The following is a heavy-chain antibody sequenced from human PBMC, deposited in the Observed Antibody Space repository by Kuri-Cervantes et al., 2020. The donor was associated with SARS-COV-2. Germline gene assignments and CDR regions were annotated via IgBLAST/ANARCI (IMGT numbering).Heavy chain of an antibody. D-gene: IGHD6-6*01. J-gene: IGHJ4*02. CDR2: ISYDGSNK. Sequence: GESLKISCAASGFTFSSYGMHWVRQAPGKGLEWVAVISYDGSNKYYADSVKGRFTISRDNAKNSLYLQMNSLRAEDTAVYYCASLEYSSSSGVSVCDYWGQGTLVTVSS. CDR3: ASLEYSSSSGVSVCDY. CDR1: GFTFSSYG. V-gene: IGHV3-30*12.